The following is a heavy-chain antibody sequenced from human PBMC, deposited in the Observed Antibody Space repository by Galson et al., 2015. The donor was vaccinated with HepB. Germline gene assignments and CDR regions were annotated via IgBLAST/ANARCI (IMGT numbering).Heavy chain of an antibody. CDR1: GDSVSSHSAA. J-gene: IGHJ4*02. Sequence: CAIHGDSVSSHSAAWNWIRQSPSRGLEWLGRTYYRSKWYNDYAVSVKSRITINPDTAKYQFSLQLNFVTPEDTAVYYCVRDQAVTHLYWDRVVFDYWGQGTLVTVSS. D-gene: IGHD2-15*01. V-gene: IGHV6-1*01. CDR3: VRDQAVTHLYWDRVVFDY. CDR2: TYYRSKWYN.